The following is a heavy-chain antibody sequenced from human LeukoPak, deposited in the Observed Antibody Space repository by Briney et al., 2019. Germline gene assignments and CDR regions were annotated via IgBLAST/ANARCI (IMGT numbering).Heavy chain of an antibody. D-gene: IGHD6-13*01. CDR1: GGSISPYY. V-gene: IGHV4-59*01. J-gene: IGHJ6*03. CDR2: IYYSGGT. Sequence: PSETLSLTCTVSGGSISPYYWNWIRQPPGKGLEWIGYIYYSGGTNYNASLTSRVTISVDTSQNQFSLRLSSVTAADTAVYYCARRPAAVGTYYMDVWGKGTTVTVSS. CDR3: ARRPAAVGTYYMDV.